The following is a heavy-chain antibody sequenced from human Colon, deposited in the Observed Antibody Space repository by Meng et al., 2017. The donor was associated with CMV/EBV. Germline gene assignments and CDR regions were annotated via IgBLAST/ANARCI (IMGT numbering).Heavy chain of an antibody. CDR3: ARPLSPRSAYSALLAF. CDR1: GFILSSYG. Sequence: GALQISCAASGFILSSYGMNWVRQAPGKGLEWVASITTANAYISYAESVKGRFTISRDDAKSSLFLQMDSLRVDDTAVYYCARPLSPRSAYSALLAFWGQGTLVTVSS. J-gene: IGHJ4*02. CDR2: ITTANAYI. V-gene: IGHV3-21*06. D-gene: IGHD2-15*01.